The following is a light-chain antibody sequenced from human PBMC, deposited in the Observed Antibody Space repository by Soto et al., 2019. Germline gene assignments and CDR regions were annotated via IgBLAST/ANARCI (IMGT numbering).Light chain of an antibody. CDR2: GAS. Sequence: EGVLTHSPDTIQCSSGGITNPSCXASQSVSRRLAWYQQRPGQSPRLLISGASMRASGVPVRFIGSGSGTDFTLTITRLEPEDFAVYYCQQYGGSPITFGLGTRLEI. J-gene: IGKJ5*01. CDR3: QQYGGSPIT. CDR1: QSVSRR. V-gene: IGKV3-20*01.